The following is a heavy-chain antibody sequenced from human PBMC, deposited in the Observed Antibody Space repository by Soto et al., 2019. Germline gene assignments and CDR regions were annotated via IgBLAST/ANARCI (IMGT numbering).Heavy chain of an antibody. J-gene: IGHJ5*02. V-gene: IGHV1-69*13. D-gene: IGHD3-10*01. CDR2: IIPIFGTA. Sequence: GASVKVSCKATGYTFTSYGISWVRQAPGQGLEWMGGIIPIFGTANYAQKFQGRVTITADESTSTAYMELSSLRSEDTAVYYCARRTVLLNFDPWGQGTLVTVSS. CDR3: ARRTVLLNFDP. CDR1: GYTFTSYG.